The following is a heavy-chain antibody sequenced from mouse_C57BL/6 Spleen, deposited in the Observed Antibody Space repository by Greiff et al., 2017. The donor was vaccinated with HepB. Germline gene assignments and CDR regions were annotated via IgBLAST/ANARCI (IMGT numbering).Heavy chain of an antibody. V-gene: IGHV1-76*01. CDR3: ARRRPHGSSWYFDV. CDR1: GYTFTDYY. Sequence: VQLQESGAELVRPGASVKLSCKASGYTFTDYYINWVKQRPGQGLEWIARIYPGSGNTYYNEKFKGKATLTAEKSSSTAYMQLSSLTSEDSAVYFCARRRPHGSSWYFDVWGTGTTVTVSS. J-gene: IGHJ1*03. D-gene: IGHD1-1*01. CDR2: IYPGSGNT.